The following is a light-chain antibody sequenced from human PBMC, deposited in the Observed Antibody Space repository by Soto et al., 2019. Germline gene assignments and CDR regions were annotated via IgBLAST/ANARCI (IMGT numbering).Light chain of an antibody. CDR1: QSVSSSY. J-gene: IGKJ2*01. V-gene: IGKV3-20*01. Sequence: EILMTQSPATVSVSPGERATLSCRAGQSVSSSYLAWYQQKPGQAPRLLIYGASRRATGIPDRFSGSVSGTDFTLTTSRLEPEDFAVYYCQQYGSSPMYPFGQGTK. CDR3: QQYGSSPMYP. CDR2: GAS.